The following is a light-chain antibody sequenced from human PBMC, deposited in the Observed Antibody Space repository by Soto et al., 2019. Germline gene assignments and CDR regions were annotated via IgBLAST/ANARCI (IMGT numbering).Light chain of an antibody. V-gene: IGKV3-11*01. Sequence: EMVLTQSPATLSLSPGERVTLSCRASQSVSNPLVWYQQKAGQAPRLLLYGISYRATGVPARFSGSGSGTDFTISISSLEPEDFAIYYCQQGSDWPPTYTFGQGTKLEIK. CDR2: GIS. CDR1: QSVSNP. J-gene: IGKJ2*01. CDR3: QQGSDWPPTYT.